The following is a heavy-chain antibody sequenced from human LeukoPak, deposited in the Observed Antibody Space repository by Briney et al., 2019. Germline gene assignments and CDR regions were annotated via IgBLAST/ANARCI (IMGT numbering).Heavy chain of an antibody. CDR1: GGSISSGGYY. J-gene: IGHJ2*01. D-gene: IGHD3-22*01. CDR3: ARWTRGEYYDSSGYPDWYFDL. V-gene: IGHV4-31*03. Sequence: SQTLSLTCTVSGGSISSGGYYWSWIRQHPGKGLAWIGYIYYSGSTYYNPSLKSRVTISVDTSKNQFSLKLSSVTAADTAVYYCARWTRGEYYDSSGYPDWYFDLWGRGTLVTVSS. CDR2: IYYSGST.